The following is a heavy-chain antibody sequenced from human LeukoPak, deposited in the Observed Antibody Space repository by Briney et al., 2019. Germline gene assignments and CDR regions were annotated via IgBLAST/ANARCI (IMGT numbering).Heavy chain of an antibody. CDR1: GGSISSGSYY. Sequence: SQTLSLTCTVSGGSISSGSYYWSWIRQPAGKGLEWIGRIYTSGSTNYNPSLKSRVTISVDTSKNQFSLKLSSVTAADTAVYYCARDQNYYGSGSYKGWFDPWGQGTLVTVSS. D-gene: IGHD3-10*01. V-gene: IGHV4-61*02. CDR3: ARDQNYYGSGSYKGWFDP. CDR2: IYTSGST. J-gene: IGHJ5*02.